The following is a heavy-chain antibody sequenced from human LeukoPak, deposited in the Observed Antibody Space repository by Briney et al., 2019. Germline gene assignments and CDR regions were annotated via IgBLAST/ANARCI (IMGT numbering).Heavy chain of an antibody. CDR1: GFTFSSYE. CDR2: ISSSGGNI. CDR3: ARDLSYCTITSCSYYYYGMDV. J-gene: IGHJ6*02. D-gene: IGHD2-2*01. Sequence: GGSLRLSCSASGFTFSSYEMNWVRQAPGKGLEWVSYISSSGGNIYYADSVKGRFTISRDNAKNSLYLQMTRLRAEDTAVYYCARDLSYCTITSCSYYYYGMDVWGRGTTVTVSS. V-gene: IGHV3-48*03.